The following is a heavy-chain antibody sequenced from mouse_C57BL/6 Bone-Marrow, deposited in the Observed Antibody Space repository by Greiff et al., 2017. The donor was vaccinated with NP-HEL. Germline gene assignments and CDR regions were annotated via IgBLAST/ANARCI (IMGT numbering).Heavy chain of an antibody. J-gene: IGHJ2*01. CDR2: IYPRSGNT. CDR1: GYTFTSYG. Sequence: QVHVKQSGAELARPGASVKLSCKASGYTFTSYGISWVKQRTGQGLEWIGEIYPRSGNTYYNEKFKGKATLTADKSSSTAYMELRSLTSEDSAVYICARITTVVVTDYWGQGTTLTVSS. D-gene: IGHD1-1*01. CDR3: ARITTVVVTDY. V-gene: IGHV1-81*01.